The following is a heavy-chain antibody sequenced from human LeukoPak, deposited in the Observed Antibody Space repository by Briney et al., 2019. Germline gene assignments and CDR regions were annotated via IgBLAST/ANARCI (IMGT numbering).Heavy chain of an antibody. CDR1: GGSFSGYY. J-gene: IGHJ5*02. CDR3: ARGSVRLSGYYGSGSYYGWFDP. V-gene: IGHV4-34*01. CDR2: INHSGST. Sequence: SETLSLTCAVYGGSFSGYYWSWIRQPPGKGLEWIGEINHSGSTNYNPSLKSRVTISVDTSKNQFSLKLSSVTAADTAVYYCARGSVRLSGYYGSGSYYGWFDPWGQGTLVTVSS. D-gene: IGHD3-10*01.